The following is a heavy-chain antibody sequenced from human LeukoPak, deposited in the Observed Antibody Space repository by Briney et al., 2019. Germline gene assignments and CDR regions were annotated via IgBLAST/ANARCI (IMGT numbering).Heavy chain of an antibody. CDR2: IYYSGST. D-gene: IGHD3-10*01. CDR3: ARHTYYYGSGSPGP. Sequence: SETLSLTCTVSGGSISSSSYYWGWIRQPPGKGLEWIGSIYYSGSTYYNPSLKSRVTISVDTSKNQLSLKLSSVTAADTAVYYCARHTYYYGSGSPGPWGQGTLVTVSS. CDR1: GGSISSSSYY. J-gene: IGHJ5*02. V-gene: IGHV4-39*01.